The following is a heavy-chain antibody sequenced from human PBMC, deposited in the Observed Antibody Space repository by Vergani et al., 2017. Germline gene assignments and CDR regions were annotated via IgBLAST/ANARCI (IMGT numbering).Heavy chain of an antibody. CDR1: GFSLSNARMG. V-gene: IGHV2-26*01. Sequence: QESGPGLVKPTETLTLTCTVSGFSLSNARMGVSWIRQPPGKALEWLAHIFSNDEKSYSTSLKSRLTISKDTSKSQVVLTMTNMDPVDTATYYCARTLVGWFGESPRGFDYWGQGTLVTVSS. D-gene: IGHD3-10*01. CDR3: ARTLVGWFGESPRGFDY. CDR2: IFSNDEK. J-gene: IGHJ4*02.